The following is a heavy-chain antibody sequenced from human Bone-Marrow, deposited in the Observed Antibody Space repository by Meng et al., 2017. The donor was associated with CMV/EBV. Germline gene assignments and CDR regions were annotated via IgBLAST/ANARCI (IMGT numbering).Heavy chain of an antibody. CDR1: GFSLTTNGVG. J-gene: IGHJ4*02. V-gene: IGHV2-5*02. CDR3: AHSHRGNYFDY. D-gene: IGHD1-1*01. CDR2: IYWDDDK. Sequence: QITLKESGPTLVKPTQPLTLTCTFSGFSLTTNGVGVGWIRQPPGKALEWLALIYWDDDKRYSPSLRSRLTITRDTSKNQVVLTVTDMDPVDTGTYYCAHSHRGNYFDYWGQGTLVTVSS.